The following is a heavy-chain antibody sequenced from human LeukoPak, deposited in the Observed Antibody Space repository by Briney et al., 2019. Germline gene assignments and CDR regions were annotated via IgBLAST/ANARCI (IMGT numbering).Heavy chain of an antibody. Sequence: ASVKVSCKASGGAFSSYAISWVRQAPGQGLEWMGWISAYNGNTNYAQKLQGRVTMTTDTSTSTAYMELRSLRSDDTAVYYCARAVAGAFTYYYYYMDVWGKGTTVTVSS. CDR3: ARAVAGAFTYYYYYMDV. J-gene: IGHJ6*03. CDR1: GGAFSSYA. V-gene: IGHV1-18*01. D-gene: IGHD6-19*01. CDR2: ISAYNGNT.